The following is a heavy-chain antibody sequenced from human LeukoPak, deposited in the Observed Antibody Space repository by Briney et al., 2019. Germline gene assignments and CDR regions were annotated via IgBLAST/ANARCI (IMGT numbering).Heavy chain of an antibody. D-gene: IGHD6-13*01. J-gene: IGHJ6*03. V-gene: IGHV4-39*01. Sequence: PSETLSLTCTVSGGSISSSSYYWGWIRQPPGTGLEWGGSIYYSGSTYYNPSLKSRVTISVDASTNHFSLKLSSVTAADTAVYYCARQIRWSSSSPLRVYYYYMDVWGKGTTVTISS. CDR1: GGSISSSSYY. CDR2: IYYSGST. CDR3: ARQIRWSSSSPLRVYYYYMDV.